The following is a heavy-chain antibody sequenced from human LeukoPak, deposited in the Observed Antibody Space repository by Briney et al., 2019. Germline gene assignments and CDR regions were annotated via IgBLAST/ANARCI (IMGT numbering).Heavy chain of an antibody. J-gene: IGHJ4*02. CDR1: GFTFRSYA. V-gene: IGHV3-23*01. Sequence: GGSLRLSCAASGFTFRSYAMIWVRQGPGKGLEWVSGISGSGGGTYYADSVKGRFTISRDNSENTLYLQMNSLRAEDTAVYYCAKGNSSGWGYFDYWGQGTLVSVSS. CDR2: ISGSGGGT. D-gene: IGHD6-19*01. CDR3: AKGNSSGWGYFDY.